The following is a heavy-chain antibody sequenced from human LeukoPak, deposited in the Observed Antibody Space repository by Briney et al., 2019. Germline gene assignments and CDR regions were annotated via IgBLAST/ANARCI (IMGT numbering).Heavy chain of an antibody. CDR2: IYTSGST. Sequence: SETLSLTCTVSGGSISSGSYYWSWIRQPAGKGLEWTGRIYTSGSTNYNPSLKSRVTISVDTSKNQFSLKLSSVTAADTAVYYCARGDYYDSSGYPNWGQGTLVTVSS. J-gene: IGHJ4*02. V-gene: IGHV4-61*02. CDR3: ARGDYYDSSGYPN. CDR1: GGSISSGSYY. D-gene: IGHD3-22*01.